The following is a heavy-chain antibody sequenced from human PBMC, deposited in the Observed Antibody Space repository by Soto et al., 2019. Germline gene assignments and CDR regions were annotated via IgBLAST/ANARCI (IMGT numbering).Heavy chain of an antibody. D-gene: IGHD3-10*01. J-gene: IGHJ4*02. CDR1: GYTFTSYD. CDR3: ARGLTRKVRGVIIRFDY. CDR2: MNPNSGNT. V-gene: IGHV1-8*01. Sequence: ASVKVSCKASGYTFTSYDINWVRQATGQGLEWMGWMNPNSGNTGYAQKFQGRVTMTRNTSISTAYMELSSLRSEDTAVYYCARGLTRKVRGVIIRFDYWGQGTLVTVSS.